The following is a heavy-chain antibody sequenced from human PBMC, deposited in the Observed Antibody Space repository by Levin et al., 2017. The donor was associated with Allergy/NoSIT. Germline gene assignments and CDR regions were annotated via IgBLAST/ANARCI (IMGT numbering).Heavy chain of an antibody. D-gene: IGHD1-26*01. CDR1: GFPFNHYG. V-gene: IGHV3-33*01. CDR2: ILYDGSKT. J-gene: IGHJ4*02. Sequence: HPGGSLRLSCEASGFPFNHYGMHWVRQAPGKGLEWVAFILYDGSKTYYRDSVKGRFTVSRDNSKNTLYLQMNSLRVADTAVYFCARDRSGDYFYHWGKGTLVTVSS. CDR3: ARDRSGDYFYH.